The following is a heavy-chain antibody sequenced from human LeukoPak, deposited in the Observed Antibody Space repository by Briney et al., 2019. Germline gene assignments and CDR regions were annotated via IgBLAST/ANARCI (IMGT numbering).Heavy chain of an antibody. CDR2: ISSSSTYI. CDR1: GFIFSSYS. CDR3: ARDPNYYYDSSGYYYGTAGFDY. J-gene: IGHJ4*02. V-gene: IGHV3-21*01. Sequence: GGPLRLSCAASGFIFSSYSMNWVRQAPGKGLEWVSSISSSSTYIYYADSVKGRFTISRDNAKNSLYLQMNSLRAEDTAVYYCARDPNYYYDSSGYYYGTAGFDYWGQGTLVTVSS. D-gene: IGHD3-22*01.